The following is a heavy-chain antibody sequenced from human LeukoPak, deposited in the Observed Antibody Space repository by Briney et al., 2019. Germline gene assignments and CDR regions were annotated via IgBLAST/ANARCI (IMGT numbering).Heavy chain of an antibody. CDR1: GGSISSGGYY. CDR2: IYYSGST. Sequence: PSQTLSLTCSVSGGSISSGGYYWSWIRQHPGKGLEWIGYIYYSGSTYYNPSLKSRVTISVDTSKNQCSLKLSSVTAADTAVYYCARVYYDSSGYPFDYWGQGTLVTVSS. CDR3: ARVYYDSSGYPFDY. J-gene: IGHJ4*02. V-gene: IGHV4-31*03. D-gene: IGHD3-22*01.